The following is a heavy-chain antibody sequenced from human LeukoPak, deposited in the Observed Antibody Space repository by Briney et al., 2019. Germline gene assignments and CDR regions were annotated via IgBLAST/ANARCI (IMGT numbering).Heavy chain of an antibody. Sequence: SETLSLTCTVSGGSISSSNYYWGWIRQPPGKGLEWIGSIYYSGNTYYNPSLKGRVTISVDTSKNQFSLKLSSVTAADAAVYNCARQPPRVYYFDYWGQGTLVTVSS. CDR3: ARQPPRVYYFDY. CDR1: GGSISSSNYY. V-gene: IGHV4-39*01. CDR2: IYYSGNT. J-gene: IGHJ4*02.